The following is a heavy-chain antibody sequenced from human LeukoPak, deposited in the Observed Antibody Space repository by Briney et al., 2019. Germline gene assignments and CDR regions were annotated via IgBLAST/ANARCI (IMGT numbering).Heavy chain of an antibody. CDR3: AKGPRHSSGYYYGDYFDY. J-gene: IGHJ4*02. CDR2: ISGSGGST. Sequence: GGSLRLSCAASGFTFSSYAMSWVRQAPGKGVEGVSDISGSGGSTYYADSVKGRFTISRDNSKNTLYLQMNSLRAEDTAVYYCAKGPRHSSGYYYGDYFDYWGQGTLVTVSS. D-gene: IGHD3-22*01. V-gene: IGHV3-23*01. CDR1: GFTFSSYA.